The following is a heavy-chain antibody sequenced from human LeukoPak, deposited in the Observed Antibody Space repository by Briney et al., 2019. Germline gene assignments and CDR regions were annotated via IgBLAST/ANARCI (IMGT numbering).Heavy chain of an antibody. D-gene: IGHD3-22*01. V-gene: IGHV3-30*04. Sequence: GGSLRLSCAASGFTFSSYAMHWVRQAPGKGLEWVAVISYDGSNKYYADSVKGRFTISRDNSKNTLYLQMNSLRAEDTAVYYCARESDSSGYYYGRSPTFDYWGQGTLVTVSS. CDR3: ARESDSSGYYYGRSPTFDY. CDR2: ISYDGSNK. J-gene: IGHJ4*02. CDR1: GFTFSSYA.